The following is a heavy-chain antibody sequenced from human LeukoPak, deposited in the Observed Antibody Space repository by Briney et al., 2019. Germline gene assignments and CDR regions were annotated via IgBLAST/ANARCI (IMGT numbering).Heavy chain of an antibody. CDR1: GFTVSSNY. Sequence: PGGSLRLSCAASGFTVSSNYMSWVRQAPGKGLEWVSGISCSGDNTYFADSVKGRFTISRDNSKNTLYLQMNSLRAEDTAVYYCARDQWCELLRVFDYWGQGTLVTVSS. CDR3: ARDQWCELLRVFDY. J-gene: IGHJ4*02. V-gene: IGHV3-23*01. CDR2: ISCSGDNT. D-gene: IGHD4/OR15-4a*01.